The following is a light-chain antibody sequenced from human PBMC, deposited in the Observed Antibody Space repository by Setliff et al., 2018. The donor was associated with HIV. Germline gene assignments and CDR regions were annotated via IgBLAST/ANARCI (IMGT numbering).Light chain of an antibody. CDR3: SSYTSSSTYV. J-gene: IGLJ1*01. CDR2: DVS. CDR1: SSDVGGYNY. V-gene: IGLV2-14*01. Sequence: LTQPASVSGSPGQSITISCTGTSSDVGGYNYVSWYQQHPGKAPKLMIYDVSKWPSGVSNCFSGSKSGNTASLTISGLQTEDEADYYCSSYTSSSTYVFGTGTKVTVL.